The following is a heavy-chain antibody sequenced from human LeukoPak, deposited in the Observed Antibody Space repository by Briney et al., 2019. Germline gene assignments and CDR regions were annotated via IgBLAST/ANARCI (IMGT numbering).Heavy chain of an antibody. CDR3: VPTDSSGLD. Sequence: PGGSLRLSCEASGFTFSHYWMHWVRQAPGKGLVWVSRTNTDGSSTSYVDSVKGRFTISRDNAKNTMYLQMNSLRAEDTATYYCVPTDSSGLDWGQGTLVTVSS. V-gene: IGHV3-74*01. J-gene: IGHJ4*02. D-gene: IGHD3-22*01. CDR1: GFTFSHYW. CDR2: TNTDGSST.